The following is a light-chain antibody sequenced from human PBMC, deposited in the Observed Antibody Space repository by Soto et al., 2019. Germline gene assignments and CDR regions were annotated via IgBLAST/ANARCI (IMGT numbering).Light chain of an antibody. V-gene: IGKV1-5*03. CDR3: QQYNKYPYT. CDR1: QSISGW. CDR2: QAS. J-gene: IGKJ2*01. Sequence: DIQMTQSPSTLSASIGDRVTITCRASQSISGWLAWYQQKPGKAPKLLVHQASTLETGVPSRFSGRGSATEFTLTINSLQPDDFATYYCQQYNKYPYTFGQGTKLEIK.